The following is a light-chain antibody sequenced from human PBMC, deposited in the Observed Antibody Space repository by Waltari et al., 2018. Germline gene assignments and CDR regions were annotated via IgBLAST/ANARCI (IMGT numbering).Light chain of an antibody. Sequence: QSALTQPASVSGSPGQSITISCTATSSALGGDNFVSWYQQHPGKAPKVLIYEGTKRPSGISNRFSGSKSGNTASLTISGLQAEDEADYYCCSYAGRITFVVFGGGTKLTVL. J-gene: IGLJ2*01. CDR2: EGT. V-gene: IGLV2-23*01. CDR3: CSYAGRITFVV. CDR1: SSALGGDNF.